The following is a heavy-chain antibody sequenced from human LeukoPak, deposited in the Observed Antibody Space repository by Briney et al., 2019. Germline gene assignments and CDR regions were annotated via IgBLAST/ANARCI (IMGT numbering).Heavy chain of an antibody. CDR3: ARVNLLGYCTNGVCPAGGLPFDY. CDR1: GGSFSGYP. V-gene: IGHV4-34*01. D-gene: IGHD2-8*01. J-gene: IGHJ4*02. Sequence: SETLSLTCAVSGGSFSGYPWGWIRQPPGKGLEWIGEINDNAVTDFNPSLKSRVTISVDMSKNQFSLKLRSVTAADTAVYYCARVNLLGYCTNGVCPAGGLPFDYWAQGTLVTVSS. CDR2: INDNAVT.